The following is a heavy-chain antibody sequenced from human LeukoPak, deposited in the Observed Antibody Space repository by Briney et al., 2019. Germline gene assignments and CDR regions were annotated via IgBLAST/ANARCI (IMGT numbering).Heavy chain of an antibody. CDR3: CSGTYYSDY. J-gene: IGHJ4*01. V-gene: IGHV3-33*03. D-gene: IGHD3-10*02. Sequence: GGSLRLSCAASGFTFSSYGMHWVRQAPGKGLEWVAVIWYDGSNKYYADSVKGRFTISRDNAKNTLYLEMNSLRAEDTAVYYCCSGTYYSDYWGQGTLVTVPS. CDR1: GFTFSSYG. CDR2: IWYDGSNK.